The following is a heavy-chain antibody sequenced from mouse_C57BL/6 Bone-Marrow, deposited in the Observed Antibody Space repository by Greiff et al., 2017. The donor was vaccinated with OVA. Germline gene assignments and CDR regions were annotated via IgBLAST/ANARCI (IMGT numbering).Heavy chain of an antibody. Sequence: EAQLQQSGPELAKPGASVKIPCKASGYTFTDYNMDWVKQSHGKSLEWIGDINPNNGGTNYNQKFKGKATLTVDKSSSTAYMELRSLTSEDTAVYYCAREGYYAYDEGAWFAYWGQGTLVTVSA. CDR3: AREGYYAYDEGAWFAY. V-gene: IGHV1-18*01. J-gene: IGHJ3*01. D-gene: IGHD2-2*01. CDR2: INPNNGGT. CDR1: GYTFTDYN.